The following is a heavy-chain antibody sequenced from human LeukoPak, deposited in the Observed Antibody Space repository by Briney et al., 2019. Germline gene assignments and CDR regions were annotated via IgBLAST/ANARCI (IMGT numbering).Heavy chain of an antibody. D-gene: IGHD5-18*01. CDR1: GGSISSYY. J-gene: IGHJ4*02. CDR2: IYYSGST. CDR3: ARHVDTAMVTEPYFDY. V-gene: IGHV4-59*08. Sequence: SETLSLTCTVSGGSISSYYWSGIRQPPGKGLEWIGYIYYSGSTNYNPSLKSRVTISVDTSKNQFSLKLSSVTAADTAVYYCARHVDTAMVTEPYFDYWGQGTLVTVSS.